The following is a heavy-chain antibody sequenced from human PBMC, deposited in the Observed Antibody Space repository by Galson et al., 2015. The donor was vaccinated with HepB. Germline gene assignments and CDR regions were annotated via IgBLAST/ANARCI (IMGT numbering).Heavy chain of an antibody. D-gene: IGHD2-15*01. CDR3: ARDRGYCTGGNCYRFFDF. Sequence: SLRLSCAASGFSFNIFSVSWVRQAPGKGLEWISHSDTTSTTTYYAESVRGRFTISRDNAKRLVHLQLNSLRVDDTAVYYCARDRGYCTGGNCYRFFDFWGQGIVVTVSS. J-gene: IGHJ3*01. CDR1: GFSFNIFS. CDR2: SDTTSTTT. V-gene: IGHV3-48*01.